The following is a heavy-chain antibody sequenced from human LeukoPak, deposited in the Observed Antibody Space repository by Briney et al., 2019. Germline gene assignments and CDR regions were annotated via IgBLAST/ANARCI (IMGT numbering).Heavy chain of an antibody. CDR3: ARARQITMTEDY. CDR2: IKQDGSEK. Sequence: SLAFTKGSSQMSWVRQAPGEGMEWVADIKQDGSEKYYVDSVKGRFTISRDNAKNSLDLQMNSLRAEDTAVYYCARARQITMTEDYWGQGTLVTVSS. CDR1: AFTKGSSQ. V-gene: IGHV3-7*01. J-gene: IGHJ4*02. D-gene: IGHD3-22*01.